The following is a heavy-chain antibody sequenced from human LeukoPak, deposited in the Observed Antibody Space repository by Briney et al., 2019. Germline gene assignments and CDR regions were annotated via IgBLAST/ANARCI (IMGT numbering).Heavy chain of an antibody. D-gene: IGHD6-13*01. V-gene: IGHV1-2*04. CDR3: ARAAGYGPYGMDV. CDR2: INPNSGGT. CDR1: GYTFTGYY. Sequence: ASVKVSCKASGYTFTGYYMHWVRQAPGQGLEWMGWINPNSGGTNYAQKFQGWVTMTRDTSISTAYMELSRLRSDDTAVYYCARAAGYGPYGMDVWGQGTTVTVSS. J-gene: IGHJ6*02.